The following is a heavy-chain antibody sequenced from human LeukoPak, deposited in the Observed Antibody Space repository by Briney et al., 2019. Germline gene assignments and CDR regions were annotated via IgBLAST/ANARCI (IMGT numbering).Heavy chain of an antibody. V-gene: IGHV3-23*01. CDR3: AKCYYDSSGYYFGAFDI. Sequence: GGSLRLSCAASGFTFNSYAMSWVRQAPGKGLERVSAISGSGGSTYYADSVKGRFTISRDNSKNTLCLQMNSLRAEDTAVYYCAKCYYDSSGYYFGAFDIWGQGTMVTVSS. D-gene: IGHD3-22*01. CDR1: GFTFNSYA. CDR2: ISGSGGST. J-gene: IGHJ3*02.